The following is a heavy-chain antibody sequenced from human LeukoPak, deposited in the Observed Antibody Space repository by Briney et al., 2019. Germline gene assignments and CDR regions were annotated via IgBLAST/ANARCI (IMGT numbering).Heavy chain of an antibody. CDR2: ISPKSGGT. V-gene: IGHV1-2*02. CDR1: GYIFTGYY. Sequence: ASVKVSCKASGYIFTGYYMHWLRQAPGQGLEWMGWISPKSGGTNYAQKFQGRINMTRDTSISTASMELSGLRSDDTAVYYCAREDSSGYYFDYWGRGTLVTVSS. J-gene: IGHJ4*02. CDR3: AREDSSGYYFDY. D-gene: IGHD3-22*01.